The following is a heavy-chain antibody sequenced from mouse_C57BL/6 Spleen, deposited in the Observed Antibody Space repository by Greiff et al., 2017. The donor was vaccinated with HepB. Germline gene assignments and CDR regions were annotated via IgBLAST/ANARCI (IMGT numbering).Heavy chain of an antibody. J-gene: IGHJ1*03. CDR2: IYPGSGST. V-gene: IGHV1-55*01. CDR1: GYTFTSYW. CDR3: ATTTAHFDV. Sequence: QVQLQQSGAELVKPGASVKMSCKASGYTFTSYWITWVKQRPGQGLEWIGDIYPGSGSTNYNEKFKSKATLTVDTASSAAYMQLSDLTSEDSAVYYCATTTAHFDVWGTGTTVTVSS. D-gene: IGHD1-2*01.